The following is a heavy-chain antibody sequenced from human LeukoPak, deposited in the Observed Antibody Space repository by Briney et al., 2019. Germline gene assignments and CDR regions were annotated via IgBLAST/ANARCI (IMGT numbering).Heavy chain of an antibody. Sequence: SGGSLRLSCAASGFTFNRIWMTWVRQAPGKGLEWVANIKEDGSEKWYGGSVKGRFTISRDNAKDSVYLQMNSLRAEDTALYHCAMGALADVWGPGTLVTVSS. CDR1: GFTFNRIW. V-gene: IGHV3-7*05. CDR3: AMGALADV. D-gene: IGHD1-1*01. CDR2: IKEDGSEK. J-gene: IGHJ4*02.